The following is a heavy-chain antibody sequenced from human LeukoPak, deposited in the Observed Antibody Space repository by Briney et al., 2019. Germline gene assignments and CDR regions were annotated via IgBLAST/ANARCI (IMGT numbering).Heavy chain of an antibody. D-gene: IGHD3-10*01. Sequence: ASVKVSCKVSGYTLTALSMHWVRHAPGKGLEWMGGFDPEDGETIYAQKFQGRVTMTEDTSTDTAYMELSSLRSEDTAVYYCATIPPMVRGVFDYWGQGTLVTVSS. CDR3: ATIPPMVRGVFDY. V-gene: IGHV1-24*01. CDR1: GYTLTALS. CDR2: FDPEDGET. J-gene: IGHJ4*02.